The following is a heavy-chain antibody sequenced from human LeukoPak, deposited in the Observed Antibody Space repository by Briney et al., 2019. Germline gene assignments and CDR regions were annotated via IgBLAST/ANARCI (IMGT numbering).Heavy chain of an antibody. CDR2: IYYSGST. V-gene: IGHV4-30-4*01. D-gene: IGHD3-22*01. J-gene: IGHJ2*01. CDR3: ARGVEGVTMIVVASFYWYFDL. Sequence: PSQTLSLTCTVSGGSISSGDYSWSWIRQPPGKGLEWIGYIYYSGSTYYNPSLKSRVTISVDTSKNQFSLKLSSVTAADTAVYYCARGVEGVTMIVVASFYWYFDLWGRGTLVTVSS. CDR1: GGSISSGDYS.